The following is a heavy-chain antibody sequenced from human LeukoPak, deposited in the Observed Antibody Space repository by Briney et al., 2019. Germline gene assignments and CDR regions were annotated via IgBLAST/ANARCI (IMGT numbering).Heavy chain of an antibody. CDR3: AQLGITMIGGV. Sequence: GGSLRLSCTASEFTFSSYEMNWVRQAPGKGLEWVAYISNGGSNIRYADSVKGRLTISRDNANKSLYLQMNSLRAEDTAVYYCAQLGITMIGGVWGKGTTVTISS. V-gene: IGHV3-48*03. D-gene: IGHD3-10*02. CDR1: EFTFSSYE. CDR2: ISNGGSNI. J-gene: IGHJ6*04.